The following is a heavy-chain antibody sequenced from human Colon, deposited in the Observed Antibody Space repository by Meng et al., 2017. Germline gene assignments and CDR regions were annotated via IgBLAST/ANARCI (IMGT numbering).Heavy chain of an antibody. V-gene: IGHV1-18*01. Sequence: QGQLVQCGAEVKKPGASGKFSCKASGYTFTTYGISWVRQAPGQGLEWMGWINPYNGNTNYPQKLQGRVTMTTDTSTSTAYMELRSLRSDDTAVYYCARFNHRAPDYWGQGTLVTVSS. D-gene: IGHD1-14*01. CDR3: ARFNHRAPDY. CDR1: GYTFTTYG. CDR2: INPYNGNT. J-gene: IGHJ4*02.